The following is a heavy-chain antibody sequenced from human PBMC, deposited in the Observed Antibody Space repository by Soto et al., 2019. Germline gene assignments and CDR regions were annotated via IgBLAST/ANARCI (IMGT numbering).Heavy chain of an antibody. V-gene: IGHV1-69*01. J-gene: IGHJ5*02. Sequence: QMQLVQSGPEVKKPGSSVKVSCKASGDSFGSYAVSWVRQAPGQGLEWMGAIIPVFGTTNYTQKVQGRGTSTADDSTTTAYRELSSLRSDDTAVYYCAREPFGRFDPGGQGTLGTVSS. D-gene: IGHD3-10*01. CDR1: GDSFGSYA. CDR2: IIPVFGTT. CDR3: AREPFGRFDP.